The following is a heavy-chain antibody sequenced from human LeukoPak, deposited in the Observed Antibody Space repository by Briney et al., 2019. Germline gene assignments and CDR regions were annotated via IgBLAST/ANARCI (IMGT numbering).Heavy chain of an antibody. D-gene: IGHD1-26*01. CDR2: IYYSGST. Sequence: SETLSLTCTVSGGSISSGVYYWSWIRQHPGKGLEWIGYIYYSGSTYYNPSLKSRVTISVDTSKNQFSLKLSSVTAADTAVYYCARISGADHYPSYYYYYYYMDVWGKGTTVTVSS. V-gene: IGHV4-31*03. CDR1: GGSISSGVYY. CDR3: ARISGADHYPSYYYYYYYMDV. J-gene: IGHJ6*03.